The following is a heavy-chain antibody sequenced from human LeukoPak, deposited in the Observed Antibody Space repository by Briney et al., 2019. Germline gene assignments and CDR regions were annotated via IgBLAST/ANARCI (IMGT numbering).Heavy chain of an antibody. V-gene: IGHV3-23*01. CDR2: ISGSGGIT. D-gene: IGHD6-19*01. J-gene: IGHJ5*02. CDR3: AKDPEKGLAVARLEH. CDR1: GFSFSNYA. Sequence: PGGSLRLSCAASGFSFSNYAMSWVRQAPGKGLQWVSAISGSGGITYYADSVKGRFTITRDNSKNTLYLQMDSLRAEDTAVYYCAKDPEKGLAVARLEHWGQGTLVTVSS.